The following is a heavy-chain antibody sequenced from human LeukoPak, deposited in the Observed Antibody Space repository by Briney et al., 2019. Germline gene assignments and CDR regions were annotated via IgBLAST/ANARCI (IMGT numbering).Heavy chain of an antibody. Sequence: PGGSLRLSCAASGFTFDDYGMSWVRQVPGKGLEWVSGINRNGGTINYADSVKGRFTISRDSAKNSLRLQMNSLRAEDTALYHCARDGSWTKMDVWGKGTTVTVSS. D-gene: IGHD3-10*01. CDR2: INRNGGTI. V-gene: IGHV3-20*01. J-gene: IGHJ6*04. CDR3: ARDGSWTKMDV. CDR1: GFTFDDYG.